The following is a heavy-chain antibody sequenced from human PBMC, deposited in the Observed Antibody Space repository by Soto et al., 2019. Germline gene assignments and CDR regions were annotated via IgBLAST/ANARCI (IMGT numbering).Heavy chain of an antibody. J-gene: IGHJ3*02. CDR1: GGSISSYY. Sequence: QVQLQESGPGLVKPSETLSLTCTVYGGSISSYYWSWIRQPPGKGLAWIGYIYYSGSTNDNHSLKSRVPISVDTSKIQFSLELSSVTAADTAVYYCARDGMDAFDIWGQGTMVTVSS. CDR3: ARDGMDAFDI. CDR2: IYYSGST. V-gene: IGHV4-59*01.